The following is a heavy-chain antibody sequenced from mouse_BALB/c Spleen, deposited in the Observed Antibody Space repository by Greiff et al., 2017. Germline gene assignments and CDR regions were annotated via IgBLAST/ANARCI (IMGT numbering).Heavy chain of an antibody. V-gene: IGHV1-63*02. Sequence: QVQLQQSGAELVRPGTSVKISCKASGYTFTNYWLGWVKQRPGHGLEWIGDIYPGGGYTNYNEKFKGKATLTADTSSSTAYMQLSSLTSEDSAVYFCARREGYWNAMDYWGQGTSVTVSS. J-gene: IGHJ4*01. CDR3: ARREGYWNAMDY. CDR2: IYPGGGYT. CDR1: GYTFTNYW. D-gene: IGHD2-3*01.